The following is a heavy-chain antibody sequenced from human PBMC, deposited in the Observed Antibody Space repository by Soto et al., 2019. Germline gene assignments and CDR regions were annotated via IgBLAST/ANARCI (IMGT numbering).Heavy chain of an antibody. CDR1: GYTFSSYG. CDR2: ISAGKGDT. J-gene: IGHJ4*02. V-gene: IGHV1-18*04. Sequence: VQLVQSGAEVRKPGASVKVSCKASGYTFSSYGISWVRQAPGKGLEWMGWISAGKGDTNYAQKFQGRVSMTTDTSTSTAYMELRSLTSDDTAVYYCARDGFTVISSGSFDYWGPGTLVTVSS. CDR3: ARDGFTVISSGSFDY. D-gene: IGHD1-26*01.